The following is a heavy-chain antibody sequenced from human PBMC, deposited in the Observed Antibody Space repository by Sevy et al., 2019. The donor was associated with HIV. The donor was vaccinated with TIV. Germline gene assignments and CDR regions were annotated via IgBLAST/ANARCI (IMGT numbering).Heavy chain of an antibody. D-gene: IGHD6-13*01. CDR3: ARDSSSWYPNWFHP. Sequence: GGSLRLSCAASGFTFSDYYMSWIRQAPGKGLEWVSYISSSGSTIYYADSVKGRFTISRDNAKNSLYLQMNSLRAEDTAVYYCARDSSSWYPNWFHPWGQGTLVTVSS. CDR2: ISSSGSTI. CDR1: GFTFSDYY. J-gene: IGHJ5*02. V-gene: IGHV3-11*01.